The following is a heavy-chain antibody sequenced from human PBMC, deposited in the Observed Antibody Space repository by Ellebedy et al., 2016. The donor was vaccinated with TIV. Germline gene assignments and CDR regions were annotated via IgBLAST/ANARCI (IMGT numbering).Heavy chain of an antibody. D-gene: IGHD3-10*01. CDR2: FDPEDGET. Sequence: ASVKVSXXVSGYTLTELSMHWVRQAPGKGLEWMGGFDPEDGETIYAQKFQGRITMTEDTSTDTAYMELSSLRYEDTSVYYCETHYYYGSGSLLYWGQGTLVTVSS. CDR3: ETHYYYGSGSLLY. J-gene: IGHJ4*02. CDR1: GYTLTELS. V-gene: IGHV1-24*01.